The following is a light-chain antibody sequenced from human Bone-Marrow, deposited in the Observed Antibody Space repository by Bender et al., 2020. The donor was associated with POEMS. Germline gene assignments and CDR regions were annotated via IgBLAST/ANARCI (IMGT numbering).Light chain of an antibody. V-gene: IGLV1-50*01. J-gene: IGLJ3*02. CDR2: GHT. CDR3: SSWDDSLSGWV. CDR1: LTNIGAGYD. Sequence: QSVLSQPPSVSGAPGQRVTISCTGSLTNIGAGYDVNWYQQVPGTAPKLLIYGHTNRPSGVPDRFSGSKSGTSASLAISVIQSEDEGDYYCSSWDDSLSGWVFGGGTKLTVL.